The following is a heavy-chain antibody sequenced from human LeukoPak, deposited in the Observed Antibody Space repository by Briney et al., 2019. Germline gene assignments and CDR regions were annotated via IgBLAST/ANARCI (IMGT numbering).Heavy chain of an antibody. V-gene: IGHV1-69*05. Sequence: SVKVSCKASGGTFSSYAISWVRQAPGQGLEWMGGIIPIFDTANYAQKFQGRVTITTDESTSTAYMELSSLRSEDTAVYYCARITTPSRPGGPTRYCSSTSCHGAFDIWGQGTMVTVSS. D-gene: IGHD2-2*01. CDR1: GGTFSSYA. CDR3: ARITTPSRPGGPTRYCSSTSCHGAFDI. J-gene: IGHJ3*02. CDR2: IIPIFDTA.